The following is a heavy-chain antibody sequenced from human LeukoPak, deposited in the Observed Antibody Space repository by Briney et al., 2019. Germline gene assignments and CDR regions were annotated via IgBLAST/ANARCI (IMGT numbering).Heavy chain of an antibody. CDR1: GFTFSSYW. J-gene: IGHJ3*02. CDR2: INSDGSST. V-gene: IGHV3-74*01. D-gene: IGHD6-25*01. Sequence: GGSLRLSCAASGFTFSSYWVHWVRQGPGKGLVWVSRINSDGSSTSYADSVKGRFTISRDNAKNTLYLQMNSLRAEDTAVYYCARVPRHDAFDIWGQGTMVTVSS. CDR3: ARVPRHDAFDI.